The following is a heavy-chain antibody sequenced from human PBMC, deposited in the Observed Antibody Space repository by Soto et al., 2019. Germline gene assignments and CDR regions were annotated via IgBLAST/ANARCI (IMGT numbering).Heavy chain of an antibody. J-gene: IGHJ4*02. Sequence: WEPLSLTCTVSGGSVSSGSYYWSWIRQPPGKGLEWIGYIYYRGSTNYNPSLKSRVTISVDTSKNQFYLKLSSVTAADTAVYYCASSCGGDCYGTFDYWGQGTLVTVSS. CDR2: IYYRGST. CDR1: GGSVSSGSYY. D-gene: IGHD2-21*02. CDR3: ASSCGGDCYGTFDY. V-gene: IGHV4-61*01.